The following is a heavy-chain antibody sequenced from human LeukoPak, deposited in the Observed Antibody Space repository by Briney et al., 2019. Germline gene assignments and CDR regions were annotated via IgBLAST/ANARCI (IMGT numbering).Heavy chain of an antibody. CDR1: GGTFSSYA. V-gene: IGHV1-69*05. Sequence: SVNVSCKASGGTFSSYAISWVRQAPRQGLEWRGGIIPIFGTANYAQKFQGRVTITTDESTSTAYMELSSLRSDDTAVYYCARLSICSSTSCYDAGLVYYYYGMDVWGQGTTVTVSS. D-gene: IGHD2-2*01. J-gene: IGHJ6*02. CDR2: IIPIFGTA. CDR3: ARLSICSSTSCYDAGLVYYYYGMDV.